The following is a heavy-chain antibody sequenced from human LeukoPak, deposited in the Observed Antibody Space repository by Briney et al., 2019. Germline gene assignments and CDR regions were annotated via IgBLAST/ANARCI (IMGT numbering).Heavy chain of an antibody. V-gene: IGHV4-34*01. CDR3: ARHYGP. D-gene: IGHD3-16*01. J-gene: IGHJ5*02. Sequence: PSETLSLTCAVYGGSFSDHLWSWIRQSPGKGLTWLGEINHSRSTNYNPSLKSRVTISVDTSKNQFSLKLNSVTAADTAVYYCARHYGPWGQGTLVTVSS. CDR2: INHSRST. CDR1: GGSFSDHL.